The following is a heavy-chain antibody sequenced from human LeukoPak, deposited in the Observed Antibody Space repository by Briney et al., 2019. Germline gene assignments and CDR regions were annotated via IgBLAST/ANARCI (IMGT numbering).Heavy chain of an antibody. V-gene: IGHV3-21*01. Sequence: GGSLRLSCAASGFTFSSYSMNWVRQAPGKGLEWVSSMSSSSTHIYYADSVRGRFTISRDNGKNSLYLQMNSLSVEDTAVYYCASSYDYWSGFNYWGQGTPVNVSS. J-gene: IGHJ4*02. CDR2: MSSSSTHI. D-gene: IGHD3-3*01. CDR3: ASSYDYWSGFNY. CDR1: GFTFSSYS.